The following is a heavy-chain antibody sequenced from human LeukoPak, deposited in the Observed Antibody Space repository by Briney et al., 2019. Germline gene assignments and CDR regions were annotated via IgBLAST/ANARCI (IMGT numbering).Heavy chain of an antibody. V-gene: IGHV1-46*01. CDR2: INPSGGST. D-gene: IGHD6-6*01. CDR1: GYTFTNYY. J-gene: IGHJ4*02. Sequence: ASVKVSCKASGYTFTNYYMHWVRQAPGQGREWMGIINPSGGSTSYAQKFQGRVTMTWDTSTSTVYMELSSLTSEDTAVFYCAREGPSTVHFDYWGQGTLVTVSP. CDR3: AREGPSTVHFDY.